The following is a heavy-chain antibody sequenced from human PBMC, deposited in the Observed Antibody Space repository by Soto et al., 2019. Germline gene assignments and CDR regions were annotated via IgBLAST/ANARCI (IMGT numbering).Heavy chain of an antibody. CDR1: GFTFGDYA. V-gene: IGHV3-49*03. J-gene: IGHJ4*02. CDR3: TPSRPPYPYGFDN. CDR2: IRAKAYGGTT. D-gene: IGHD4-17*01. Sequence: HPGGSLRLSCTASGFTFGDYAMSWFRQAPGEGLEWIGFIRAKAYGGTTEHAATVKGRFTISRDDSKSTAYLQMNSLTTEDTAVYYCTPSRPPYPYGFDNWGQGTLVTVSS.